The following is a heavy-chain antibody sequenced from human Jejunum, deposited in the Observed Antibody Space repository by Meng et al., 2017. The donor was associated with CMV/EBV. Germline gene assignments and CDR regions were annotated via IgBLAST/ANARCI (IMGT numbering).Heavy chain of an antibody. Sequence: VPSVHSGSCLKNPWASVTVSCKAPGYTLTSYATHWVRQAPGQRLEWMGWINAGNGNTKYSQRFQGRVTITRDTSASTAYMELSSLRSEDTTVYYCARAGYDSSGYYPQPFDYWGQETLVTVSS. CDR1: GYTLTSYA. V-gene: IGHV1-3*01. J-gene: IGHJ4*02. CDR2: INAGNGNT. D-gene: IGHD3-22*01. CDR3: ARAGYDSSGYYPQPFDY.